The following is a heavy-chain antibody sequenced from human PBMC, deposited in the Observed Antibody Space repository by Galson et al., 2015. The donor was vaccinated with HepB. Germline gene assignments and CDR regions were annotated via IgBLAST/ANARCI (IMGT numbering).Heavy chain of an antibody. V-gene: IGHV3-21*01. CDR1: GFTFSSYS. D-gene: IGHD4-23*01. Sequence: SLRLSCAASGFTFSSYSMNWVRQAPGKGLEWVSSISSSSSYIYYADSVKGRFTISRDNAKNSLYLQMNSLRAEDTAVYYCAREDYGGNTYYFDYWGQGTLVTVSS. CDR3: AREDYGGNTYYFDY. CDR2: ISSSSSYI. J-gene: IGHJ4*02.